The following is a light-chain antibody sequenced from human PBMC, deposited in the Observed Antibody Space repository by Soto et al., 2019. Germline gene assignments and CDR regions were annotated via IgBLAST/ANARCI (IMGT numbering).Light chain of an antibody. J-gene: IGKJ1*01. CDR3: LKYNSAPRT. CDR1: QGISSY. V-gene: IGKV1-8*01. Sequence: AIRMTQSPSSFSASTGDRVTITCRASQGISSYLAWYQQKPGKAPKLLIYAASTLQSGVPSRFSGSGSGTDFTLTISCLQSEDFATYYCLKYNSAPRTFGQGTKVDIK. CDR2: AAS.